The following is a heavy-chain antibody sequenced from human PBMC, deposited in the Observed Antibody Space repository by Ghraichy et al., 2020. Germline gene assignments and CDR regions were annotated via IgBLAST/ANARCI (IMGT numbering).Heavy chain of an antibody. J-gene: IGHJ6*03. D-gene: IGHD2-2*01. V-gene: IGHV3-48*02. CDR2: ISSSSSTI. Sequence: GGSLRLSCAASGFTFSSYAMHWVRQAPGKGLEWVSYISSSSSTIYYADSVKGRFTISRDNAKNSLYLQMNSLRDEDTAVYYCARDGGVRDIVVVPAARPGYYYMDVWGKGTTVTVSS. CDR1: GFTFSSYA. CDR3: ARDGGVRDIVVVPAARPGYYYMDV.